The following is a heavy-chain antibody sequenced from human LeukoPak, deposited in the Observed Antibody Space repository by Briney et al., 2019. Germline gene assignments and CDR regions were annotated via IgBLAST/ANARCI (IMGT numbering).Heavy chain of an antibody. V-gene: IGHV3-30-3*01. Sequence: GGSLRLSCAASKFTFSSYAMHWVRQAPGKGLEWVAVISFDGSNKYYADSAKGRFTISRDNSKNTLYLQMNSLRAEDTAVYYCAREGAAAAMYYFDYWGQGTLVTVSS. J-gene: IGHJ4*02. D-gene: IGHD6-13*01. CDR3: AREGAAAAMYYFDY. CDR1: KFTFSSYA. CDR2: ISFDGSNK.